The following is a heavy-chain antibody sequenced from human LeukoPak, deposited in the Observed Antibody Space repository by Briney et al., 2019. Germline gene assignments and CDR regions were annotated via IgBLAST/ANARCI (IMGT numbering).Heavy chain of an antibody. J-gene: IGHJ6*02. Sequence: ASVTVSCKASGYTFTGYYMHWVRQAPGQGLEWMGWINPNSGGTNYAQKFQGGVTMTRDTSISTAYMELSRLRSDDTAVYYCARVAQAAAGSYYYYYGMDVWGQGTTVTVSS. CDR1: GYTFTGYY. CDR2: INPNSGGT. CDR3: ARVAQAAAGSYYYYYGMDV. V-gene: IGHV1-2*02. D-gene: IGHD6-13*01.